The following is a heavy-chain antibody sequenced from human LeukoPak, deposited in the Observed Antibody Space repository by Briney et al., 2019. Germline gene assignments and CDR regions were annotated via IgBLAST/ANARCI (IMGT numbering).Heavy chain of an antibody. Sequence: SETLSLTCTVSGGSISSYYWSWIRQPAGKGLEWIGRIYTSGSTNYNPSLKSRVTMSVDTSKNQFSLKLSSVTAADTAVYYCARVVGYCSSTSCYKVGGGYYYYYMDVWGKGTTVTVSS. CDR1: GGSISSYY. CDR3: ARVVGYCSSTSCYKVGGGYYYYYMDV. CDR2: IYTSGST. V-gene: IGHV4-4*07. D-gene: IGHD2-2*02. J-gene: IGHJ6*03.